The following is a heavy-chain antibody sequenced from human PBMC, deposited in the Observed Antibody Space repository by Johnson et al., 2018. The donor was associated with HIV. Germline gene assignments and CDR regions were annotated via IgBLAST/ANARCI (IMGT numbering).Heavy chain of an antibody. CDR2: SNWNGGSR. J-gene: IGHJ3*02. D-gene: IGHD3-16*01. CDR3: ARDRGYVWGVTGDASDI. V-gene: IGHV3-20*04. CDR1: GFTFSSYW. Sequence: VQLVESGGGLVQPGGSLRLSCAASGFTFSSYWMSWVRQAPGKGLEWVSGSNWNGGSRGYADSVKGRFTISSDNAKTSLYLQMNSLRAEATALYYCARDRGYVWGVTGDASDIWGQGTMVTVSS.